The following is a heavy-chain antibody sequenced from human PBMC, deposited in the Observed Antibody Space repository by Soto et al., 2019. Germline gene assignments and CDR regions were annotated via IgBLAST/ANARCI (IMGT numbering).Heavy chain of an antibody. CDR2: INWNGGST. CDR3: ARDGVASWELPGGLFDY. D-gene: IGHD1-26*01. CDR1: GFTFDDYG. Sequence: GGSLRLSCAASGFTFDDYGMSWVRQAPGKGLEWVSGINWNGGSTGYADSVKGRFTISRDNAKNSLYLQMNSLRAEDTALYYCARDGVASWELPGGLFDYWGQGTLVTVSS. V-gene: IGHV3-20*04. J-gene: IGHJ4*02.